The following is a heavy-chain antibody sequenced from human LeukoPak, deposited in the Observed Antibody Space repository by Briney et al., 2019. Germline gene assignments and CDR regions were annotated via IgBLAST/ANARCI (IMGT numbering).Heavy chain of an antibody. V-gene: IGHV3-23*01. Sequence: GGSLRLSCAASGFTFSSYAMSWVRQAPGKGLEWVSGISGSGGSTDHADSVKGRFTISRDNSYNTVSLQMNSLRDEDTGVYYCAKGLRTGVGPYMGYHYYMDVWGKGATVTVSS. CDR1: GFTFSSYA. CDR3: AKGLRTGVGPYMGYHYYMDV. J-gene: IGHJ6*03. CDR2: ISGSGGST. D-gene: IGHD3-16*01.